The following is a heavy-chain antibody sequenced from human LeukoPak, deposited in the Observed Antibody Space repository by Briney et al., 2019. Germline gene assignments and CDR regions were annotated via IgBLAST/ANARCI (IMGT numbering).Heavy chain of an antibody. V-gene: IGHV3-74*01. D-gene: IGHD1-26*01. CDR2: INSDGSSR. J-gene: IGHJ5*02. Sequence: GGSLRLSCAASGFIFSSYWMHWVRQAPGKGLVWVSRINSDGSSRNYADSVKGRFTISRDNAKNTLYLQMNSLKAEDTAVYYCARVVVGANNWLDPWGQGTLVTVSS. CDR3: ARVVVGANNWLDP. CDR1: GFIFSSYW.